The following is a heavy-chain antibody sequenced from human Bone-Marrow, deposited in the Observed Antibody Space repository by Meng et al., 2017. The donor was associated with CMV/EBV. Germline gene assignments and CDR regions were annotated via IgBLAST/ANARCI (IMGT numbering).Heavy chain of an antibody. CDR2: IYSGGST. CDR1: GFTVSSNY. J-gene: IGHJ4*02. CDR3: ARVTTVTTPY. Sequence: ETPSLTCAASGFTVSSNYMSWVRQAPGKGLEWVSVIYSGGSTYYADSVKGRFTISRDNSKNTLYLQMGSLRAEDMAVYYCARVTTVTTPYWGQATLVPVSS. V-gene: IGHV3-53*05. D-gene: IGHD4-11*01.